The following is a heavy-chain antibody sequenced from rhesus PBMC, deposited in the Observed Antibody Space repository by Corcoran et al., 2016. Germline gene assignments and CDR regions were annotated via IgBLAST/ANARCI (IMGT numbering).Heavy chain of an antibody. J-gene: IGHJ4*01. V-gene: IGHV4S11*01. Sequence: QVQLQESGPGLVKPSETLSLTCAVSGGSISSNYWSWIRQPPGKGLEWIGYIHGSGSSTNSNPALKSRGTLSVDTSKNQFSLKLSSVTAADTAVYYCAREGSGYNHIDNWGQGVLVTVSS. CDR1: GGSISSNY. CDR2: IHGSGSST. D-gene: IGHD2-21*01. CDR3: AREGSGYNHIDN.